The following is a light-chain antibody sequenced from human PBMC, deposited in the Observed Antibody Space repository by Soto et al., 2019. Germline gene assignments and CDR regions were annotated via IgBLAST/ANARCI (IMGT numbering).Light chain of an antibody. Sequence: QSALTQPHSASGTPGQRVTISCSGSSFNIGTNSVHWLQQLPGTAPKVLIYSSTQRPSGAPERFSGSKSGTSASLAISELQSEDEADYYCAAWDDSLNGHVFGTGTKVTVL. V-gene: IGLV1-44*01. CDR1: SFNIGTNS. CDR2: SST. J-gene: IGLJ1*01. CDR3: AAWDDSLNGHV.